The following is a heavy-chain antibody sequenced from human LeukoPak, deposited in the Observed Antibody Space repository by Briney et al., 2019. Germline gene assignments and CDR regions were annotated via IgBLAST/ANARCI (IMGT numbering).Heavy chain of an antibody. D-gene: IGHD2-8*01. CDR3: ASCHCTYGVCYGECEYFQH. J-gene: IGHJ1*01. CDR2: ISAYNGNT. CDR1: GYTFTSYG. V-gene: IGHV1-18*01. Sequence: ASVKVSCKASGYTFTSYGISWVRQAPGQGLEWMGWISAYNGNTNYAQKLQGRVTMTTDTSTRTAYMELRSLRSDDTAVYYCASCHCTYGVCYGECEYFQHWGQGTLVTVSS.